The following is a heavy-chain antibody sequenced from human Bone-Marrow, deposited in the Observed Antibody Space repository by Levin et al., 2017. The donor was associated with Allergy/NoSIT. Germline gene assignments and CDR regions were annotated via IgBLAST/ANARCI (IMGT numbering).Heavy chain of an antibody. V-gene: IGHV3-30*04. CDR3: ARDLVVVTGKIDAFDI. D-gene: IGHD2-21*02. J-gene: IGHJ3*02. Sequence: PGGSLRLSCAASGFILSSYTMHWVRQAPGKGLEWLAFISYDGTSEFYADSVRGRFTISRDNSKNTLFLQMNSLRGDDTAVYFCARDLVVVTGKIDAFDIWGRGTMVTVSS. CDR2: ISYDGTSE. CDR1: GFILSSYT.